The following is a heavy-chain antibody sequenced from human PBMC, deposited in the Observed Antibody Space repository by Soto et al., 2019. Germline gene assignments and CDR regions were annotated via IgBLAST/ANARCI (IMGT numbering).Heavy chain of an antibody. CDR1: GFSLSTSGVG. D-gene: IGHD3-3*01. J-gene: IGHJ5*02. CDR2: IFWDDDN. Sequence: PGPTLVNHTQTLTLTCTFSGFSLSTSGVGVGWIRQPPGKALEWLALIFWDDDNRYSPSLKSRLTITKDTSKNQVVLTMTNMDPADTATYYCAHSRSGLRFDPWVQGSLVTVSS. CDR3: AHSRSGLRFDP. V-gene: IGHV2-5*02.